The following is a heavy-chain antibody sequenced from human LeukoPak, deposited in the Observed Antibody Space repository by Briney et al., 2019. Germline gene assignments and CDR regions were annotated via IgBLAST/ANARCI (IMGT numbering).Heavy chain of an antibody. CDR2: IYYSGST. CDR3: ASSRSSTSFDY. CDR1: GGSISSYY. V-gene: IGHV4-59*06. Sequence: SETLSLTCTVSGGSISSYYWSWIRQPAGKGLEWIGYIYYSGSTYYNPSLKSRVTISVDTSKNQFSLKLSSVTAADTAVYYCASSRSSTSFDYWGQGTLVTVSS. J-gene: IGHJ4*02. D-gene: IGHD2-2*01.